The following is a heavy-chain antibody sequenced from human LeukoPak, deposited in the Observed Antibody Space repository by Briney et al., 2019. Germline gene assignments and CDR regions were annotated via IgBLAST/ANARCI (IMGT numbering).Heavy chain of an antibody. CDR1: GGSISSGGYY. D-gene: IGHD3-22*01. Sequence: SETLSLTCTVSGGSISSGGYYWSWIRQPPGKGLEWIGYIYYSGSTYYNPSLKSRVTISVDTSKDQFSLKLSSVTAADTAVYYCARYDSSGYFDYWGQGTLVTVSS. V-gene: IGHV4-30-4*01. CDR2: IYYSGST. J-gene: IGHJ4*02. CDR3: ARYDSSGYFDY.